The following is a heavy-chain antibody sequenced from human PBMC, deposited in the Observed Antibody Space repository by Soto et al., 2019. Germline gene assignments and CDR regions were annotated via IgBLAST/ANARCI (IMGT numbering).Heavy chain of an antibody. CDR1: RYTFTGYY. CDR2: INPNSGGT. V-gene: IGHV1-2*02. D-gene: IGHD5-12*01. Sequence: ASVKVSCKASRYTFTGYYMHWVRQAPGQGLEWMGWINPNSGGTNYAQKFQGRVTMTRDTSISTAYMELSRLRSDDTAVYYCARGPVVATTPFDYWGQGTLVTVSS. J-gene: IGHJ4*02. CDR3: ARGPVVATTPFDY.